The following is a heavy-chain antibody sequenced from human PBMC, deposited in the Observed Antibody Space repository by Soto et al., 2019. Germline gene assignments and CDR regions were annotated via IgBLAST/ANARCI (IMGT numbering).Heavy chain of an antibody. Sequence: SGPTLVNPTQTLTLTCTFSGFSLSTGRMSVGWIRQPPEKALEWLALIYWDDDQRYSPSLKSRLTITKDSSRNQVVLTIPSMGPVDTATYYCADSRGLGELAFGFWGQGTLVAVSS. CDR2: IYWDDDQ. V-gene: IGHV2-5*02. CDR1: GFSLSTGRMS. J-gene: IGHJ4*02. D-gene: IGHD3-16*01. CDR3: ADSRGLGELAFGF.